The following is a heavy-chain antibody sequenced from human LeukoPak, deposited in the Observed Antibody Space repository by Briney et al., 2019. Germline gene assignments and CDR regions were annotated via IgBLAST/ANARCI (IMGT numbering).Heavy chain of an antibody. CDR3: AKTARYSSSWLDY. V-gene: IGHV3-23*01. J-gene: IGHJ4*02. D-gene: IGHD6-13*01. CDR2: ISASGGNT. CDR1: GFTFSSYA. Sequence: GGSLRLSCAASGFTFSSYAMSWVRQAPGKGLEWVSAISASGGNTYYADSVKGRFTISRDISKNTLYLQMDSLRAEDTALYYCAKTARYSSSWLDYWGQGTLVTVSS.